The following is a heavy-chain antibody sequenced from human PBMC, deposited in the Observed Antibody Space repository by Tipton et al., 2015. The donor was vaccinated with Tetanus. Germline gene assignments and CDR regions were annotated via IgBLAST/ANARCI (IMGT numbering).Heavy chain of an antibody. CDR3: ASLPSHYYDSSGYYSDY. D-gene: IGHD3-22*01. V-gene: IGHV3-23*01. CDR2: ISGSGGST. CDR1: GFTFSSYA. J-gene: IGHJ4*02. Sequence: SLRLSCAASGFTFSSYAMSWVRQAPGKGLEWVSAISGSGGSTYYADSVKGRFTISRDNSKNTLYLQMNSLRVEDTAVYYCASLPSHYYDSSGYYSDYWGQGTLVTVSS.